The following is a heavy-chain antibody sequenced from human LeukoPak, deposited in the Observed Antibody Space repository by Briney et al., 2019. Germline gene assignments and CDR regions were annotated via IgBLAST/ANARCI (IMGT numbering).Heavy chain of an antibody. V-gene: IGHV5-51*01. D-gene: IGHD3-22*01. CDR3: ARRSYYYDSSGYWES. CDR2: IYPGDSDT. J-gene: IGHJ4*02. Sequence: GESLKISCKGSGYSFTSYWNGWVRQMPGKGLEWMGVIYPGDSDTRYSPSLQGQVTISADKSISTDYLQWSSLNASDTAMYYCARRSYYYDSSGYWESWGQGTLVTVSS. CDR1: GYSFTSYW.